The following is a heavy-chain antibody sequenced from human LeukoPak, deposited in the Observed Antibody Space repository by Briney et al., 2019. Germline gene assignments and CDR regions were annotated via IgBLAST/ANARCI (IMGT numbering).Heavy chain of an antibody. CDR1: GGSFSGYY. CDR2: INHSGST. J-gene: IGHJ5*02. Sequence: SETLSLTCAVYGGSFSGYYWSWIRQPPGKGLEWIGEINHSGSTNYNPSLKSRVTISVDTSKNQFSLKLSSVTAADTAVYYCARDRGTMVRGVPHANWFDPWGQGTLVTVSS. V-gene: IGHV4-34*01. CDR3: ARDRGTMVRGVPHANWFDP. D-gene: IGHD3-10*01.